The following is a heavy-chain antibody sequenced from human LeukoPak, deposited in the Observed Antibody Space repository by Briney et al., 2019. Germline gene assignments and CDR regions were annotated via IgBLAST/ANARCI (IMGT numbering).Heavy chain of an antibody. CDR1: GFTLSTCA. CDR2: LTVSGGRT. J-gene: IGHJ4*02. D-gene: IGHD2-15*01. CDR3: AKMKRPYCSGGSCYFDY. V-gene: IGHV3-23*01. Sequence: PGGSLRLSCAASGFTLSTCAMSSVRQAPGKGLESVSGLTVSGGRTYYADSAKGRFTISRDNSKNTLYLQMNSLRAEDTAVYYCAKMKRPYCSGGSCYFDYWGQGTLVTVSS.